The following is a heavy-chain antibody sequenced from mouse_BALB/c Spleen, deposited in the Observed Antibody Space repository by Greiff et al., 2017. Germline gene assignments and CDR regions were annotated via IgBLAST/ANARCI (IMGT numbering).Heavy chain of an antibody. CDR3: ARRIYYGSSPRAMDY. D-gene: IGHD1-1*01. J-gene: IGHJ4*01. V-gene: IGHV1-9*01. Sequence: QVQLQQSGAELMKPGASVKISCKATGYTFSSYWIEWVKQRPGHGLEWIGEILPGSGSTNYNEKFKGKATFTADTSSNTAYMQLSSLTSEDSAVYYCARRIYYGSSPRAMDYWGQGTSVTVSS. CDR2: ILPGSGST. CDR1: GYTFSSYW.